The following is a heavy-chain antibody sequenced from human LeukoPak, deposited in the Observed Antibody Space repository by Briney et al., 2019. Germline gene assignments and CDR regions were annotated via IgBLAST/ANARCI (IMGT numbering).Heavy chain of an antibody. CDR1: GENFSTYH. CDR2: INHSGST. V-gene: IGHV4-34*01. Sequence: SETLSLTCAVYGENFSTYHYSWIRQSPGKGLEWIGEINHSGSTNYNPSLKSRVTISVDTSRNQFSLRLTSVTAADTAVYYCARTDYFDSSGYKYYFDYWGPGTLVTVSS. CDR3: ARTDYFDSSGYKYYFDY. J-gene: IGHJ4*02. D-gene: IGHD3-22*01.